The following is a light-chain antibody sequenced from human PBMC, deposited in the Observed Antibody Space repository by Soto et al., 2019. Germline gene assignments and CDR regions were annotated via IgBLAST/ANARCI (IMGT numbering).Light chain of an antibody. J-gene: IGKJ2*01. Sequence: AIQMTQSPSSLSASVGDRVTITCRASQGIRNDLGWYQQKPWKAPKLLIYAASSLQSGVPSRFSASGSCTDFTRTISSLQPEDFATYYCLQDYNYPYTFGQGTKLEIK. CDR3: LQDYNYPYT. V-gene: IGKV1-6*01. CDR2: AAS. CDR1: QGIRND.